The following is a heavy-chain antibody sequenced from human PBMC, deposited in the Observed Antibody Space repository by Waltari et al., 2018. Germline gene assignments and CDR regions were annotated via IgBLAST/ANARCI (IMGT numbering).Heavy chain of an antibody. V-gene: IGHV1-69*15. Sequence: VQLVQSGAEVRKPGSSVKVSCMASGNTFSSYAISWVRQAPGQGLEWLGNFIPIFGTPNYAQKFQGRITITADESRNIAYMELSSLGSEDTALYYCAKDLDGYKFWGQGTQVTVS. CDR3: AKDLDGYKF. CDR2: FIPIFGTP. CDR1: GNTFSSYA. D-gene: IGHD5-12*01. J-gene: IGHJ1*01.